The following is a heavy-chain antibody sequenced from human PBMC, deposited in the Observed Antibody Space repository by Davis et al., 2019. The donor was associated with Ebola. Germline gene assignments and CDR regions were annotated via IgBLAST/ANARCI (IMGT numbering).Heavy chain of an antibody. CDR2: IRSKANSYAT. CDR3: TTATMVDVHGDY. Sequence: GGSLRLSCAASGFTFSGSAMHWVRQASGKGLEWVGRIRSKANSYATAYAASVKGRFTISRDDSKNTAYLQMNSLKTEDTAVYYCTTATMVDVHGDYWGQGTLVTVSS. J-gene: IGHJ4*02. D-gene: IGHD4-23*01. CDR1: GFTFSGSA. V-gene: IGHV3-73*01.